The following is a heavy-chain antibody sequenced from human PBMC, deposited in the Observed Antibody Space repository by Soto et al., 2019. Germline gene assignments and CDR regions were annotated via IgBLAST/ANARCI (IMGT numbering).Heavy chain of an antibody. J-gene: IGHJ4*02. CDR1: GGSISSGYYY. Sequence: SETLSLTCTVSGGSISSGYYYWSWIRQPPGKGLEWIGYIYYSGSTNYNPSLKSRVTISVDTSKNQFSLKLSSVTAADTAVYYCARVPSYYYDSSGYPLGAIFYFDYWGQGTLVTVSS. D-gene: IGHD3-22*01. V-gene: IGHV4-61*01. CDR2: IYYSGST. CDR3: ARVPSYYYDSSGYPLGAIFYFDY.